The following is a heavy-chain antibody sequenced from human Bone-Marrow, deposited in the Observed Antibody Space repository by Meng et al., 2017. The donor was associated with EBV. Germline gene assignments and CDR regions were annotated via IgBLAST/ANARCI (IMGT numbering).Heavy chain of an antibody. V-gene: IGHV3-74*01. Sequence: EVELVDSGGGLVQPGGSLRLACTGSGFTFSNNWMHWVRQAPGKGLVWVSRIDGGGSSTSYADSVKGRFTISRDNAKNTLYLQMNSLRAEDTAVYYCARAEFSGPSLVYWGQGTLVTVSS. CDR3: ARAEFSGPSLVY. D-gene: IGHD5-12*01. J-gene: IGHJ4*02. CDR1: GFTFSNNW. CDR2: IDGGGSST.